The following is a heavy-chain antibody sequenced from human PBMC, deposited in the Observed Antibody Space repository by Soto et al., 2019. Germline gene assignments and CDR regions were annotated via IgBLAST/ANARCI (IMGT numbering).Heavy chain of an antibody. D-gene: IGHD3-22*01. CDR2: IKSKTDGGTT. V-gene: IGHV3-15*01. CDR3: SAEIPHSSGYYIDY. Sequence: GGSLRLSCAASGFTFSNAWMSWVRQAPGKGLEWVGRIKSKTDGGTTDYAAPVKGRFTISRDDSKNTLYLQMNSLKTEDTAVYYCSAEIPHSSGYYIDYCGQGTLVTVSS. J-gene: IGHJ4*02. CDR1: GFTFSNAW.